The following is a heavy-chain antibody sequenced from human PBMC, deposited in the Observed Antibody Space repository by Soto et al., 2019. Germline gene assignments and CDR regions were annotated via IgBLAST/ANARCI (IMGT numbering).Heavy chain of an antibody. Sequence: EVQLVESGGDLVQPGGSLKLSCAASGFIFSGTTIHWVRQASGEGLEWVGRIRGRADNYATGYAASVKGRFTISRDDSKKTAYLQMNSLKTEDTAVYFCTRAPDGNNADYWGQGTLVPVSS. D-gene: IGHD6-13*01. J-gene: IGHJ4*02. CDR3: TRAPDGNNADY. CDR2: IRGRADNYAT. CDR1: GFIFSGTT. V-gene: IGHV3-73*02.